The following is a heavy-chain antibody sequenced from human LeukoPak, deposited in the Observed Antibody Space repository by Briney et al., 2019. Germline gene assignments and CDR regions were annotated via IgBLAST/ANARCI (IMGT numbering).Heavy chain of an antibody. D-gene: IGHD3-22*01. J-gene: IGHJ4*02. V-gene: IGHV3-23*01. Sequence: GGSLSLSCAVSGFTLSSCVMSWVSHAPGRGLEWVSTIRVGGGLTFYADSVEGRITISRDNSKNTLNLQMNSLRVEDTAMYYCARAPKMSDSSGYYSIIDYWGQGTLVTVSS. CDR3: ARAPKMSDSSGYYSIIDY. CDR2: IRVGGGLT. CDR1: GFTLSSCV.